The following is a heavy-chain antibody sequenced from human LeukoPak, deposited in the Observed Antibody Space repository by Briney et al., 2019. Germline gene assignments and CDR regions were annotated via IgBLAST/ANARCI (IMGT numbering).Heavy chain of an antibody. CDR3: ARAPSEIGGYYPEYFRH. V-gene: IGHV3-74*01. D-gene: IGHD3-22*01. J-gene: IGHJ1*01. CDR1: GFTFSSYW. CDR2: IKSDGST. Sequence: PGGSLRLSCAASGFTFSSYWMHGVRQAPGKGRVWVSRIKSDGSTNYADSVKGRFTISRDNAKNTVSLQMNSLRAEDTGVYYCARAPSEIGGYYPEYFRHWGQGTLVTVSS.